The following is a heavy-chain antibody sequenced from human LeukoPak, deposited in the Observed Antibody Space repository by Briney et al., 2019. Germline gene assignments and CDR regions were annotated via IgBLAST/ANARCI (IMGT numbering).Heavy chain of an antibody. V-gene: IGHV4-30-2*01. D-gene: IGHD6-13*01. J-gene: IGHJ4*02. CDR2: IFHGSP. CDR1: GASISSDGYS. Sequence: SSQTLSLTCAVSGASISSDGYSWTWIRQPPGKGLEWVGYIFHGSPYSNPSLKSRVTILVDKSKNQFSLKLSSVTAADTAVYYCAKDPDPGIAAGTGVYFDYWGQGTLVTVSS. CDR3: AKDPDPGIAAGTGVYFDY.